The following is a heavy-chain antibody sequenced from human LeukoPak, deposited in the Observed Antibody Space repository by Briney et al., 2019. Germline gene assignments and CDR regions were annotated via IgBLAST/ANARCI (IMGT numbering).Heavy chain of an antibody. CDR1: GFTFDDYA. Sequence: GGSLRLSCAASGFTFDDYALHWVRQAPGKGLEWVSLISWDGGRTYYADSVKGRFTISRVNSKNSLYLQMDSLRAEDTALYYCAKDKFDGSGSYYFDYWGQGTPVTVSS. V-gene: IGHV3-43D*03. CDR3: AKDKFDGSGSYYFDY. D-gene: IGHD3-10*01. J-gene: IGHJ4*02. CDR2: ISWDGGRT.